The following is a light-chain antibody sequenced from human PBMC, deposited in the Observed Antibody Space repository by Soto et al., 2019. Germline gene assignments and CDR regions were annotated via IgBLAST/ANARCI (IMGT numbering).Light chain of an antibody. Sequence: DIVMTQSPDSLAVSLGERATINCKSSQSVLYSSNNKNYLAWYQQKPGQPPKLLIYLASTRESAVPDRFSGSGSGTDFTLTISSLQAEDVAVYYCQQYYSTPPTFGQGTKVEIK. J-gene: IGKJ1*01. CDR3: QQYYSTPPT. V-gene: IGKV4-1*01. CDR1: QSVLYSSNNKNY. CDR2: LAS.